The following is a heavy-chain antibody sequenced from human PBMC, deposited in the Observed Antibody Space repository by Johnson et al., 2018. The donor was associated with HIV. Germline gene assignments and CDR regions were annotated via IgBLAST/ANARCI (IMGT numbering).Heavy chain of an antibody. V-gene: IGHV3-73*01. CDR3: ASDLTRITMIVVVPQAFDI. CDR1: GFTFDDYA. CDR2: LRSNANTYAT. Sequence: VQLVESGGGLVQPGRSLRLSCAASGFTFDDYAMHWVRQPPGKGLEWVGRLRSNANTYATAYAASVKGRFTISRDDSKNTLYLQMNSLRAEDTAVYYCASDLTRITMIVVVPQAFDIWGQGTMVTVSS. J-gene: IGHJ3*02. D-gene: IGHD3-22*01.